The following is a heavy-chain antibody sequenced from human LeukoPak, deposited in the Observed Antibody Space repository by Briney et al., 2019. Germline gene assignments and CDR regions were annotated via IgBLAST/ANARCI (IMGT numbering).Heavy chain of an antibody. CDR1: GFILRSHA. CDR3: ARGLFNGYDNALTPFDP. CDR2: ISDNGGST. D-gene: IGHD5-12*01. Sequence: PGGSLRLSCSASGFILRSHAMHWVRQAPGKGLEYVSRISDNGGSTYYADSVKGRFTISRDNPKSTLSLQMTSLRAEDTAVYFCARGLFNGYDNALTPFDPWGLGTLVTVSS. V-gene: IGHV3-64*04. J-gene: IGHJ5*02.